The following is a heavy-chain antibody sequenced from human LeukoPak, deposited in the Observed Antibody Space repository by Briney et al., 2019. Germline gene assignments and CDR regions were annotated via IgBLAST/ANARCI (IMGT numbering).Heavy chain of an antibody. CDR1: GFTFDDYA. CDR3: ARDTYDSSGSDY. CDR2: ISWNSGSI. Sequence: GGSLRLSCAASGFTFDDYAMHWVRQAPGKGLEWVSGISWNSGSIGYADSVKGRFTISRDNAKNTLYLQMNSLRAEDTAVYYCARDTYDSSGSDYWGQGTLVTVSS. V-gene: IGHV3-9*01. J-gene: IGHJ4*02. D-gene: IGHD3-22*01.